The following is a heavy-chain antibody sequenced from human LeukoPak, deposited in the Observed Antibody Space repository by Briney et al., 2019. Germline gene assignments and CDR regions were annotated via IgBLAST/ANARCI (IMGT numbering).Heavy chain of an antibody. CDR2: ISSGSSTI. CDR1: GFDFTIYS. D-gene: IGHD6-19*01. CDR3: ARGSVAGLGDY. J-gene: IGHJ4*02. Sequence: GGSLRLSCAASGFDFTIYSINWVRQAPGKGLEWVSYISSGSSTIYYADSVKGRFTISRDNAKNSLYLQMNSLRAEDTAVYYCARGSVAGLGDYWGQGTLVTVSS. V-gene: IGHV3-48*04.